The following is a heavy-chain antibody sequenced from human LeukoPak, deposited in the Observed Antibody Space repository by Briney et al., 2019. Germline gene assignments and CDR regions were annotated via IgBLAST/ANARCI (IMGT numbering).Heavy chain of an antibody. J-gene: IGHJ4*02. CDR1: GGSISSYY. Sequence: SETLSLTCTVSGGSISSYYWSWIRQPPGKGLEWIGYIYYSGSTNYNPSLKSRVTISVDTSKNQFSLKLSSVTAADTAVYYCARQVSSSWYYFDCWGQGTLVTVSS. D-gene: IGHD6-13*01. V-gene: IGHV4-59*08. CDR3: ARQVSSSWYYFDC. CDR2: IYYSGST.